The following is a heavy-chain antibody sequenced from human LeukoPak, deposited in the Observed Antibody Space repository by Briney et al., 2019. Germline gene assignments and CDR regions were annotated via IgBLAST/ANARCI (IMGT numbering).Heavy chain of an antibody. CDR2: ISSSSSYI. D-gene: IGHD3-16*01. CDR1: GFTFSSYS. Sequence: SGGSLRLSCAASGFTFSSYSMNWVRQAPGKGLEWVSSISSSSSYIYYADSVKGRFTISRDNAKNSLYLQMNSLRAEDTAVYYCARAAENYGGRFDSWGQGTLVTVSS. J-gene: IGHJ4*02. CDR3: ARAAENYGGRFDS. V-gene: IGHV3-21*01.